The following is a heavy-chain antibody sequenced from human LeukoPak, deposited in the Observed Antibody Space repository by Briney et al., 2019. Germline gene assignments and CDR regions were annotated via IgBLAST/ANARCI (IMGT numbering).Heavy chain of an antibody. CDR3: ATGIAVAEDAFDI. V-gene: IGHV4-59*01. D-gene: IGHD6-19*01. CDR1: GGSISNYY. CDR2: IYYSGST. Sequence: PSETLSLTCTVSGGSISNYYWSWIRQPPGKGLEWIGYIYYSGSTNYNPSLKSRVTISVDTSKNQFSLKLSSVTAADTAVYYCATGIAVAEDAFDIWGQGTMVTVSS. J-gene: IGHJ3*02.